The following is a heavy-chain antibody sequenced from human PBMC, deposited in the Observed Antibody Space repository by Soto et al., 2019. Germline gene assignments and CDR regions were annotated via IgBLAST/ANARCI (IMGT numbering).Heavy chain of an antibody. CDR2: ISSSSSYT. CDR1: GFTFSDYY. J-gene: IGHJ4*02. CDR3: AKSHRSAMGPHPLFDY. V-gene: IGHV3-11*06. D-gene: IGHD5-18*01. Sequence: PGGSLRLSCAASGFTFSDYYMSWIRQAPGKGLEWVSYISSSSSYTNYADSVKGRFTISRDNAKNSLYLQMNSLRAEDTAVYYCAKSHRSAMGPHPLFDYWGQGTLVTVSS.